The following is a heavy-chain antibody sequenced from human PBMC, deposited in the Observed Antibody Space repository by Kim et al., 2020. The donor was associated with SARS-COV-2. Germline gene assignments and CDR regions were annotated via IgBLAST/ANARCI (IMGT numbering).Heavy chain of an antibody. CDR3: ASRAWGSGSYYSDY. CDR2: ISYDGSNK. V-gene: IGHV3-33*05. CDR1: GFTFSSYG. D-gene: IGHD3-10*01. J-gene: IGHJ4*02. Sequence: GGSLRLSCAASGFTFSSYGMHWVRQAPGKGLEWVAVISYDGSNKYYADSVKGRFTISRDNSKNTLYLQMNSLRAEDTAVYYCASRAWGSGSYYSDYWGQG.